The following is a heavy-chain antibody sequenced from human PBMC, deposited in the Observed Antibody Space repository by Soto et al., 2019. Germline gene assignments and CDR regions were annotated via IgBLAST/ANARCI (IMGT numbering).Heavy chain of an antibody. V-gene: IGHV4-4*07. Sequence: SETLSLTCTVSGGSISGYYWSWIRQPAGKGLEWIGRIHTSDGTKYNPSLKSRVTLSADTSNNQFSLRLTSLTAADTAVYYCARALTSAAGLYFDYWGRGTLVTVSS. D-gene: IGHD6-25*01. J-gene: IGHJ4*02. CDR3: ARALTSAAGLYFDY. CDR1: GGSISGYY. CDR2: IHTSDGT.